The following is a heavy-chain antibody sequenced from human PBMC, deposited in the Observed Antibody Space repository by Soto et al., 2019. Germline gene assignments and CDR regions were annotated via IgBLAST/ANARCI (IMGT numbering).Heavy chain of an antibody. CDR2: IYWDDDQ. D-gene: IGHD2-21*01. CDR1: GFSLSTSGVG. V-gene: IGHV2-5*02. CDR3: AHVLVVVANYGMDV. Sequence: QITLKESGPTLVKPTQTLTLTCTFSGFSLSTSGVGVGWIRQPPGKALGSLALIYWDDDQRYSPSLTSSLTIAKDTSKNQVVLTMNNMNPVDTATYYCAHVLVVVANYGMDVWGQGTTVTVSS. J-gene: IGHJ6*02.